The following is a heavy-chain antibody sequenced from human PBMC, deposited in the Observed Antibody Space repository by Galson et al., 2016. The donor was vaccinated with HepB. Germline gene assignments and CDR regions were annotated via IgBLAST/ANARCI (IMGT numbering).Heavy chain of an antibody. CDR3: ARGRDYGDNFFDS. D-gene: IGHD4-17*01. CDR1: GFTFSAYS. CDR2: ISGSSGTI. V-gene: IGHV3-48*04. Sequence: SLRLSCAASGFTFSAYSLSWVRQAPGKGLEWVSYISGSSGTIYYKDSVKGRCTISRDNAKNTLFLQMIVLRAEDTAVYYCARGRDYGDNFFDSWGQGTQVTVSS. J-gene: IGHJ4*02.